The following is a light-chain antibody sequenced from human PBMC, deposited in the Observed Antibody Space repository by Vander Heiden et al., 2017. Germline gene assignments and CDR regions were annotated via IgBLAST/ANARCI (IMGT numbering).Light chain of an antibody. CDR3: QQYNNWPPLT. CDR1: RSVSRN. J-gene: IGKJ4*01. Sequence: EIVMTQSPATLSVSPGAGATLSCRASRSVSRNLACYPQKPGQAPRLLLYGAATRATGIPARFSGSGAGTEFTLTISSLQPEDVAVYYCQQYNNWPPLTFGGGTKVEIK. CDR2: GAA. V-gene: IGKV3-15*01.